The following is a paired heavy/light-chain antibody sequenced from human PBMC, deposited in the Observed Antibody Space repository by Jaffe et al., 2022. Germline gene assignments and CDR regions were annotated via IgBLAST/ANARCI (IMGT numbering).Heavy chain of an antibody. Sequence: QVQLVQSGAEVKKPGASVKVSCTASGYTFSSYGISWVRQAPGQGLEWMGWISAYNGNTNYAQKLQGRVTMTTDTSTSTAYMELRSLRSDDTAVYYCARVPSNYDFWSGYSPYYYYMDVWGKGTTVTVSS. J-gene: IGHJ6*03. CDR3: ARVPSNYDFWSGYSPYYYYMDV. D-gene: IGHD3-3*01. CDR2: ISAYNGNT. V-gene: IGHV1-18*01. CDR1: GYTFSSYG.
Light chain of an antibody. CDR1: QSVLYSSNNKNY. V-gene: IGKV4-1*01. Sequence: DIVMTQSPDSLAVSLGERATINCKSSQSVLYSSNNKNYLAWYQQKPGQPPKLLIYWASTRESGVPDRFSGSGSGTDFTLTISSLQAEDVAVYYCQQYFSIPITFGQGTRLEIK. CDR2: WAS. CDR3: QQYFSIPIT. J-gene: IGKJ5*01.